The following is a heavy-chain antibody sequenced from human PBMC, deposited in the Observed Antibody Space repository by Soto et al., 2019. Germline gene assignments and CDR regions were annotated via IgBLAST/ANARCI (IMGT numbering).Heavy chain of an antibody. CDR1: GYTFTGYY. V-gene: IGHV1-2*04. Sequence: GASVKVSCKASGYTFTGYYMHWVRQAPGQGLEWMGWINPNSGGTNYAQKFQGWVTMTRDTSISTAYMELSRLRSDDTAVYYCARGDCSGGSCYSSGWFDPWGQGTLVTVSS. J-gene: IGHJ5*02. CDR2: INPNSGGT. CDR3: ARGDCSGGSCYSSGWFDP. D-gene: IGHD2-15*01.